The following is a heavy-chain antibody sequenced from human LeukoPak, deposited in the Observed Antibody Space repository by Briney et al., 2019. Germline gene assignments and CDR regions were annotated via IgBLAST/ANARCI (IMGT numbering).Heavy chain of an antibody. CDR2: ISWNSGSI. CDR1: GFTFDDYA. CDR3: AKSTDTSYGMDV. V-gene: IGHV3-9*01. J-gene: IGHJ6*02. Sequence: GGSLRLSCAASGFTFDDYAMHWVRQAPGKGLEWVSGISWNSGSIGYADSVKGRFTISRDNAKNSLYLQMNSLRAEDTALYYCAKSTDTSYGMDVWAKGPRSPSP.